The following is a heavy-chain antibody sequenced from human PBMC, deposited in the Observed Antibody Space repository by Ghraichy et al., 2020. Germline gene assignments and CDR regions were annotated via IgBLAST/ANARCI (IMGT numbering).Heavy chain of an antibody. J-gene: IGHJ6*02. CDR1: GFTFSSYS. V-gene: IGHV3-21*01. Sequence: GGSLRLSCAASGFTFSSYSMNWVRQAPGKGLEWVSSISSSSSYIYYADSVKGRFTISRDNAKNSLYLQMNSLRAEDTAVYYCARDVGGYSYGYYYYGMDVWGQGTTVTVSS. CDR2: ISSSSSYI. D-gene: IGHD5-18*01. CDR3: ARDVGGYSYGYYYYGMDV.